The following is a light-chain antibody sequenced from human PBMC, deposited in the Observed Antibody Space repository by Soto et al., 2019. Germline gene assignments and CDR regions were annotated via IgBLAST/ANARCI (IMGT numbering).Light chain of an antibody. J-gene: IGLJ1*01. Sequence: QSVPTQPPSVSGAPGQRVTISCTGSSSNIGAGYDVHWYQQLPGTAPKLVIYGNSNRPSGLPDRFAGSKSGTSASLAITGLQAENEADYYCQSYDSSLSGYVFGTGTKVTVL. V-gene: IGLV1-40*01. CDR3: QSYDSSLSGYV. CDR2: GNS. CDR1: SSNIGAGYD.